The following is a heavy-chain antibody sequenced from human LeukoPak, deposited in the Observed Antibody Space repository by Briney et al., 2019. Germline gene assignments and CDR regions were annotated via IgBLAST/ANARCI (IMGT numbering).Heavy chain of an antibody. V-gene: IGHV3-23*01. CDR3: ARDYFFGMDV. J-gene: IGHJ6*02. CDR2: ISGSGGST. CDR1: GFTFSSYA. Sequence: GGSLRLSCAASGFTFSSYAMSWVRQAPGKGLEWVSAISGSGGSTYYADSVKGRFTISRDNAKNSLYLQMNSLRAEDTAVYYCARDYFFGMDVWGQGTTVIVSS.